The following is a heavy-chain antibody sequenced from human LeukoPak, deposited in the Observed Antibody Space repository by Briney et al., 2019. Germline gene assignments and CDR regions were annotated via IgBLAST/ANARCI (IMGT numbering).Heavy chain of an antibody. CDR3: ARTFGYCSGGSCYFSNWFDP. J-gene: IGHJ5*02. V-gene: IGHV5-51*01. D-gene: IGHD2-15*01. CDR2: IYPGDSDT. Sequence: GESLKISCKGSGYSFTSYWIGWVRQMPGKGLEWLGIIYPGDSDTRYSPSFQGQVTISADKSISPAYLQWSSLKASDTAMYYCARTFGYCSGGSCYFSNWFDPWGQGTLVTVSS. CDR1: GYSFTSYW.